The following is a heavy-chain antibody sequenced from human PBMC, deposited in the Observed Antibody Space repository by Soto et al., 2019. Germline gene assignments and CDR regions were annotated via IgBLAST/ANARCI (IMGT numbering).Heavy chain of an antibody. CDR2: LTSSGANT. J-gene: IGHJ4*02. CDR1: GFTISSYA. V-gene: IGHV3-23*01. Sequence: PGGSLRLSCAASGFTISSYALSWVRLAPGKGLQYVASLTSSGANTYYADSVKGRFTISRDLSRNTVYLQMRSLRAEDTATYYCAKGDRTSGFDYWGQGTLVTVSS. CDR3: AKGDRTSGFDY. D-gene: IGHD2-2*01.